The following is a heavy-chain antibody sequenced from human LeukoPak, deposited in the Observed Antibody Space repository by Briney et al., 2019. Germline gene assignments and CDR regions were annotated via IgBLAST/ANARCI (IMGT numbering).Heavy chain of an antibody. CDR2: INPNSGGT. V-gene: IGHV1-2*02. J-gene: IGHJ4*02. CDR1: GYTFTGYY. D-gene: IGHD1-26*01. CDR3: ARAQWELPDY. Sequence: GESLKVSCKASGYTFTGYYMHWVRQAPGQGLGWMGWINPNSGGTNYAQKFQGRVTMTRDTSISTAYMELSRLRSDDTAVYYCARAQWELPDYWGQGTLVTVSS.